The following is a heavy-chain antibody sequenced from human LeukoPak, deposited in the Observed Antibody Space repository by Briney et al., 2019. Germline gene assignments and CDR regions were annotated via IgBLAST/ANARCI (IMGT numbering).Heavy chain of an antibody. Sequence: HGESLKISCKGSGYSFTSYWIGWVRQMPGKGLEWMGIIYPGDSDTRYSPSFQGQVTISADKSISTAYLQWSSLKASDTAMYYCARLVPVRGVWSYYYYYMDVWGKGTTVTVSS. V-gene: IGHV5-51*01. D-gene: IGHD3-10*01. CDR1: GYSFTSYW. CDR3: ARLVPVRGVWSYYYYYMDV. J-gene: IGHJ6*03. CDR2: IYPGDSDT.